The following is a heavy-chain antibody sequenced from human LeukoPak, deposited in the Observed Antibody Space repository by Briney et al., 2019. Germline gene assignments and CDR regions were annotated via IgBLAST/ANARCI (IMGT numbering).Heavy chain of an antibody. CDR3: ARSEAATNAFDI. V-gene: IGHV3-30*02. CDR1: GFTFSSYG. CDR2: IRYDGSNK. Sequence: GGSLRLSCAASGFTFSSYGMHWVRQAPGKGLEWVTFIRYDGSNKYYADSVKGRFTISRDNSKNTLYLRMNSLRAEDTAVYYCARSEAATNAFDIWGQGTMVTVSS. D-gene: IGHD2-15*01. J-gene: IGHJ3*02.